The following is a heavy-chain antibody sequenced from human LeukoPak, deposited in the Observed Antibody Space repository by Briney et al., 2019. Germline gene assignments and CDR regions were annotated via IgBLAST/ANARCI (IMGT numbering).Heavy chain of an antibody. Sequence: GGSLRPSCATCGFTVSSNYMSWVRQAPGKGLEWVSVIYTGGTTNYADSVKGRFTSSRHISKNTLYLQMNSLRDEDTAVYYCASGSAAASYYLDYWGQGTLVTVSS. D-gene: IGHD6-13*01. J-gene: IGHJ4*02. V-gene: IGHV3-53*04. CDR2: IYTGGTT. CDR3: ASGSAAASYYLDY. CDR1: GFTVSSNY.